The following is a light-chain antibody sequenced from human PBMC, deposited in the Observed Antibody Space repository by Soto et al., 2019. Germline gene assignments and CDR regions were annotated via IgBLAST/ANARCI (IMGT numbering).Light chain of an antibody. CDR3: AAWDDSLKSVV. V-gene: IGLV1-47*01. CDR2: RNN. Sequence: QSVLTQPPSASGTPGQRVAISCSGSSPNIGSNFAYWYQHFPGTAPKLLILRNNQRPSGVPDRFSASTSGTSASLSISGLRPEDEADYYCAAWDDSLKSVVFGGGTKLTVL. J-gene: IGLJ2*01. CDR1: SPNIGSNF.